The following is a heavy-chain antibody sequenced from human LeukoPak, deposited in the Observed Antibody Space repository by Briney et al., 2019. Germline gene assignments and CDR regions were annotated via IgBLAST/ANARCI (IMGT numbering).Heavy chain of an antibody. CDR2: IYYSGST. V-gene: IGHV4-59*01. CDR1: GGSISSYY. Sequence: SETLSLTCTVSGGSISSYYWSWIRQPPGKGLEWIGYIYYSGSTNYNPSLKSRVTISVDTSKNQFSLKLSSVTAADTAVHYCASAHSGSYNEAGYWGQGTLVTVSS. D-gene: IGHD1-26*01. J-gene: IGHJ4*02. CDR3: ASAHSGSYNEAGY.